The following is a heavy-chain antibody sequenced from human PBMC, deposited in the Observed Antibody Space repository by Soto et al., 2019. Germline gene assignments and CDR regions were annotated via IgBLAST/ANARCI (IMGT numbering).Heavy chain of an antibody. CDR2: INAGNGNT. Sequence: VQLVQSGAEVKKPGASVKVSCKASGYTFTNYAMHWVRQAPGQRLEWMGWINAGNGNTKSSQKFQGRVTITRDTSASTAYMELSSLRSEDTAVYYCARGDYYDIHDYWGQGTLVTVSS. CDR1: GYTFTNYA. V-gene: IGHV1-3*01. J-gene: IGHJ4*02. CDR3: ARGDYYDIHDY. D-gene: IGHD3-22*01.